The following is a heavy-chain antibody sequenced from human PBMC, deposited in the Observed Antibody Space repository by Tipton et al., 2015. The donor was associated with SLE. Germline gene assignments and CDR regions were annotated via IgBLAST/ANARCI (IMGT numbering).Heavy chain of an antibody. CDR3: ARGGGRGYGV. CDR1: GFTFNNYA. CDR2: ISYEGNTK. Sequence: SLRLSCAVSGFTFNNYAFHWVRQAPGKGLEWVAVISYEGNTKFYADSVKGRFTISRDNAKNSVYLQMNSLRAEDTAVYYCARGGGRGYGVWGQGTLVTVSS. D-gene: IGHD4/OR15-4a*01. J-gene: IGHJ4*02. V-gene: IGHV3-30*04.